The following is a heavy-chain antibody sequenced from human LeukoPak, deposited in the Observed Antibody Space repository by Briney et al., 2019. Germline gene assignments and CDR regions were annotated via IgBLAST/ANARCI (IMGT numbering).Heavy chain of an antibody. CDR2: INSDGSWT. D-gene: IGHD3-22*01. CDR1: GNYW. J-gene: IGHJ4*02. CDR3: VSSYETY. V-gene: IGHV3-74*01. Sequence: GGSLRLSCAASGNYWMHWVRQVPGKGLVWVSHINSDGSWTSYADSVKGRFTISKDNAKNTVYLQMNSLRAEDTAVYYCVSSYETYWGRGTLVTVSS.